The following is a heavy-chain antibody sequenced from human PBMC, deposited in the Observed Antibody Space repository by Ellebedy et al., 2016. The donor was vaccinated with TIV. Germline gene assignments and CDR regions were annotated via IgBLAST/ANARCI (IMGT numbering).Heavy chain of an antibody. CDR3: ARDPRGGSGWYRGGLDV. CDR1: GFTFSSYA. V-gene: IGHV3-49*04. J-gene: IGHJ6*02. Sequence: GESLKISCAASGFTFSSYAMHWVRQAPGKGLEWVGFIRSKFYGETTEYATSMQGRFTISRDDSENSVYLQMNSLKTEDTAVYYCARDPRGGSGWYRGGLDVWGQGTTVTVSS. D-gene: IGHD6-19*01. CDR2: IRSKFYGETT.